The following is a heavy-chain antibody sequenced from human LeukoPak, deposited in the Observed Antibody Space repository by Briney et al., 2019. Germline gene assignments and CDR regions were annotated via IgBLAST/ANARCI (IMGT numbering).Heavy chain of an antibody. V-gene: IGHV4-59*12. CDR3: ARGLVIAVTGWGQWELPPAGHDS. J-gene: IGHJ4*02. Sequence: SETLSLTCAVYGGSFSGYYWSWIRQPPGKGLEWIGYIYYSGSTNYNPSLKSRVTISVDTSKNQFSLKLSSVTAADTAVYYCARGLVIAVTGWGQWELPPAGHDSWGQGTLVTVSS. D-gene: IGHD1-26*01. CDR1: GGSFSGYY. CDR2: IYYSGST.